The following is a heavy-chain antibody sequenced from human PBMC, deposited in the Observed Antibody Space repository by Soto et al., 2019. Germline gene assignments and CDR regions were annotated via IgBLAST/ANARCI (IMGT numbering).Heavy chain of an antibody. D-gene: IGHD6-19*01. V-gene: IGHV3-30-3*01. CDR2: ISYDGSNK. CDR1: GFTFSSYA. CDR3: ARETYSSGWTPTFDY. J-gene: IGHJ4*02. Sequence: ESGGGVVQPGRSLRLSCAASGFTFSSYAMHWVRQAPGKGLEWVAVISYDGSNKYYADSVKGRFTISRDNSKNTLYLQMNSLRAEDTAVYYCARETYSSGWTPTFDYWGQGTLVTVSS.